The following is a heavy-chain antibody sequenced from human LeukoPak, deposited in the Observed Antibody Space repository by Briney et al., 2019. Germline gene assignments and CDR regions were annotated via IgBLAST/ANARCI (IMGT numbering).Heavy chain of an antibody. CDR1: GYTVTSYA. J-gene: IGHJ4*02. CDR2: INTNTGNP. D-gene: IGHD3-10*01. V-gene: IGHV7-4-1*02. CDR3: ASHYGDGPFDY. Sequence: ASVKVSCKASGYTVTSYAMDWVRQAPGQGLEWVGWINTNTGNPTYAQGFTGRFVFSLDTSVSTAYLQISSLKAEDTAVYYCASHYGDGPFDYWGQGTLVTVSS.